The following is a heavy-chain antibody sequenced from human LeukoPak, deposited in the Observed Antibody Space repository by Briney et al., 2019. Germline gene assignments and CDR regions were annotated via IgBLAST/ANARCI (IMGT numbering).Heavy chain of an antibody. CDR1: GDSISSGDYY. Sequence: SQTLSLTCTVSGDSISSGDYYWSWIRQPAGKGLEWIGRISSSGSTNYNPSLKSRVTISVDTSKNQFSLKLSSVTAADTAVYYCAREYNDYYDSSGYYRQGAAFDICGQGTMVTVSS. V-gene: IGHV4-61*02. J-gene: IGHJ3*02. CDR2: ISSSGST. CDR3: AREYNDYYDSSGYYRQGAAFDI. D-gene: IGHD3-22*01.